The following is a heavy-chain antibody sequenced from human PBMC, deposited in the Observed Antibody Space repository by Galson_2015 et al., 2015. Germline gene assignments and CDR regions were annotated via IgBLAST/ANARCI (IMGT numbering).Heavy chain of an antibody. D-gene: IGHD3-3*01. Sequence: SLRLSCAASEFTFSSYYMSWARQAPGKGLEWVSSISSTTTYIYYADSVKGRFTISRDNAKNSLYLQMNSLGAEDTAVYYCARQILDYDFWSGYYPTNSDYWGQGTLVTVSS. CDR2: ISSTTTYI. V-gene: IGHV3-21*01. J-gene: IGHJ4*02. CDR3: ARQILDYDFWSGYYPTNSDY. CDR1: EFTFSSYY.